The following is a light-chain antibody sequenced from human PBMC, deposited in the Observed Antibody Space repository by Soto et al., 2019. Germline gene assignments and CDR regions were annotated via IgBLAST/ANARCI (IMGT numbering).Light chain of an antibody. CDR3: QSHDTKLDSVV. V-gene: IGLV1-40*01. J-gene: IGLJ2*01. Sequence: QTVVTQPTSVSGAPGQTVTISCTGSSSNIGANYDVNWYQQLPGTAPKVLIYGNTNPPSGVPDRFSASKSGTSASLAITGLQAEDEADYYCQSHDTKLDSVVFGGGTKLTVL. CDR2: GNT. CDR1: SSNIGANYD.